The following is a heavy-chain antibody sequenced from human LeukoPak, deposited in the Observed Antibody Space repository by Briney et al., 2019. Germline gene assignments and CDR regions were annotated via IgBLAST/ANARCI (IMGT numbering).Heavy chain of an antibody. V-gene: IGHV5-51*01. J-gene: IGHJ4*02. CDR2: IYPGDSDT. D-gene: IGHD3-10*01. Sequence: GESLKISCKGSGYSFTSYWIGWVRQMPGKGLEWMGIIYPGDSDTRYSPSFQGQVTISADKSISTAYLQWSNLKASDTAMYYCARGGSTMVTPYYFDYWGQGTLVTVSS. CDR3: ARGGSTMVTPYYFDY. CDR1: GYSFTSYW.